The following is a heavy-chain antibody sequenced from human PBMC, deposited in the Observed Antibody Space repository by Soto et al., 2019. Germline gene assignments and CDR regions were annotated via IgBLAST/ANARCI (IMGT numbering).Heavy chain of an antibody. CDR2: ISGSGGST. V-gene: IGHV3-23*01. CDR3: ANIPCLAVVVTTPPCDY. D-gene: IGHD3-22*01. CDR1: GFTFSSYA. Sequence: GSLRLSCAASGFTFSSYAMSWVRQAPGKGLEWVSAISGSGGSTYYADSVKGRFTISRGNSKNTLYLQMNSLRAEDTAVYYCANIPCLAVVVTTPPCDYWGQGTLVTVSS. J-gene: IGHJ4*02.